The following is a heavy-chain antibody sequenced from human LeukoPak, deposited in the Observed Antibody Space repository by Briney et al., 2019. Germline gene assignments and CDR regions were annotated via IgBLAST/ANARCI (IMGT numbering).Heavy chain of an antibody. CDR1: GDSVSSNSAA. Sequence: SQTLSLTCAISGDSVSSNSAAWNWIRQSPSRGLEWLGRTYYRSKWYNVYAVSVKSRLIINPDTSKNQFSLQLNSVTPEDTAVYYCARALRYSSGWALDYWGQGTLVTASS. D-gene: IGHD6-19*01. J-gene: IGHJ4*02. CDR3: ARALRYSSGWALDY. V-gene: IGHV6-1*01. CDR2: TYYRSKWYN.